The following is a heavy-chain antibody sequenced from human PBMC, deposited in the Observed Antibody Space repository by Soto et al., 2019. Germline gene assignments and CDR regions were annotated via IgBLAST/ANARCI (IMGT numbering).Heavy chain of an antibody. CDR2: TSYDGTNR. CDR3: AKDSPSYCSGGSCYGGGWLDP. D-gene: IGHD2-15*01. Sequence: QVQLVESGGGVVQPGRSLRLSCAASGFTYSSFGIHWVRQAPGKGLEWVALTSYDGTNRHFADSVKGRFTISRDNSKNTVSLQMNSLRPEDTAVYYWAKDSPSYCSGGSCYGGGWLDPWGQGTLVTVSS. CDR1: GFTYSSFG. V-gene: IGHV3-30*18. J-gene: IGHJ5*02.